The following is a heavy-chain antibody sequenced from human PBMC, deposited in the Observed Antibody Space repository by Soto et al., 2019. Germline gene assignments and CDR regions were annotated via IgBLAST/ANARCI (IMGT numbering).Heavy chain of an antibody. CDR2: SRNKPYRYIT. CDR1: GFIFHEHY. J-gene: IGHJ4*02. V-gene: IGHV3-72*01. Sequence: GGSLRLSCVASGFIFHEHYMHWVRQAPGKGLEWVGRSRNKPYRYITEYDASVKGRFTISRDDSRNSMYLQMNSLKTEDTAVYLCTRCYNNGCYFESWGQGALVT. CDR3: TRCYNNGCYFES. D-gene: IGHD6-19*01.